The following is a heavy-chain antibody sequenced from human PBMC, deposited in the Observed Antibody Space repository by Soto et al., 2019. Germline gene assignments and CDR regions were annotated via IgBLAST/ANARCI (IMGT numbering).Heavy chain of an antibody. J-gene: IGHJ6*02. CDR2: IDWDDDK. D-gene: IGHD3-22*01. CDR1: GFSLSTSGMC. V-gene: IGHV2-70*11. Sequence: ESGPTLVNATQTLGLTCSFSGFSLSTSGMCVSWIRQSPGKALEWLARIDWDDDKYYSTSLETRLTISKDTSKNQVVLTMTNVDPADTATYYCARIRLGNSDTSTYNAYSYYGMDVWGQGTTVTVSS. CDR3: ARIRLGNSDTSTYNAYSYYGMDV.